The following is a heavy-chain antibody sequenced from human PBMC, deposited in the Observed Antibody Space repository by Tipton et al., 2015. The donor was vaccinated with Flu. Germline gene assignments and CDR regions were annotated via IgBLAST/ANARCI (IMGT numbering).Heavy chain of an antibody. Sequence: TLSLTCTVSRGSISGYFWSWIRQPPGKGLEWIGTVSRTGSTIYNPSLKSRVAISIDRSKNQFSLNLKSVTAGDMAVYYCARRDYSNYVSDPKSWFDPWGQGTLVAVSS. CDR3: ARRDYSNYVSDPKSWFDP. D-gene: IGHD4-11*01. J-gene: IGHJ5*02. V-gene: IGHV4-59*08. CDR1: RGSISGYF. CDR2: VSRTGST.